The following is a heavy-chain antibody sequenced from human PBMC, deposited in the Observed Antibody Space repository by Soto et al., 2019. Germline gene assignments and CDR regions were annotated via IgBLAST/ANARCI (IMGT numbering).Heavy chain of an antibody. Sequence: ASVKVSCKVSGYTLTELSMHWVRQAPGKGLEWMGGFDPEDGETIYAQKFQGRVTMTEDTSASTVYMELSSLRSEDTAVYYCARGWWDVRPQDWFDPWGQGTLVTVSS. CDR1: GYTLTELS. J-gene: IGHJ5*02. CDR2: FDPEDGET. CDR3: ARGWWDVRPQDWFDP. V-gene: IGHV1-24*01. D-gene: IGHD1-26*01.